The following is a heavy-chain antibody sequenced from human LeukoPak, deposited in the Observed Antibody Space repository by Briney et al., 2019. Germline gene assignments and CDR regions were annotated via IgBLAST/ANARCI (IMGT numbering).Heavy chain of an antibody. CDR2: IYPGDSDT. V-gene: IGHV5-51*01. J-gene: IGHJ3*02. CDR3: ARLESRGYCSGGSCYPHAFDI. D-gene: IGHD2-15*01. Sequence: GESLQISCKGSGYNFTSYWIGGGRQLGGKGLEWMGIIYPGDSDTRDSPSFQGQVTISAEKSRSTASLQWRSRKAAGTAMYYCARLESRGYCSGGSCYPHAFDIWGQGTMVTVSS. CDR1: GYNFTSYW.